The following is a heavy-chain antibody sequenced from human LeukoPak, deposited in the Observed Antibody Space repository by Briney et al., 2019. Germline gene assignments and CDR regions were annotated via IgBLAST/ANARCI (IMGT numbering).Heavy chain of an antibody. CDR3: AKDNFVLRFLGWLPPRNYFDY. J-gene: IGHJ4*02. CDR1: GFTFSSYG. D-gene: IGHD3-3*01. V-gene: IGHV3-33*06. CDR2: IWYDGSNK. Sequence: GGSLRLSCAASGFTFSSYGMHWVRQAPGKGLEWVAVIWYDGSNKYYADSVKGRFTISRDNSKNTLYLQMNSLRAEDTAVYYCAKDNFVLRFLGWLPPRNYFDYWGQGTLVTVSS.